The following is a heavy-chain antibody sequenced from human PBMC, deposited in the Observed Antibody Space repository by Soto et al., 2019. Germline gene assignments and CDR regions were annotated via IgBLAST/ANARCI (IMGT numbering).Heavy chain of an antibody. CDR1: GFTFSSYA. V-gene: IGHV3-30-3*01. Sequence: SLRLSCAASGFTFSSYAMHWVRQAPGKGLEWVAVISYDGSNKYYADSVKGRFTISRDNSKNTLYLQMNSLRAEDTAVYYCARKPSTAPLDYWGQGTLVTVSS. D-gene: IGHD2-8*02. CDR2: ISYDGSNK. CDR3: ARKPSTAPLDY. J-gene: IGHJ4*02.